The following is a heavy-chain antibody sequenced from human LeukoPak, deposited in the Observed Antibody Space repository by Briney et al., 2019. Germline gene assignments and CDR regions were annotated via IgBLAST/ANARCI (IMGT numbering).Heavy chain of an antibody. Sequence: LVASVKVSCKASGYTFTSYGISWVRQAPGQGLEWMGWISAYNGNTNYAQKLQGRVTMTTDTSTSTAYIELRSLRSDDTAVYYCARDISGGQLVPYYYYYYMDVWGKGTTVTISS. CDR3: ARDISGGQLVPYYYYYYMDV. CDR1: GYTFTSYG. J-gene: IGHJ6*03. CDR2: ISAYNGNT. V-gene: IGHV1-18*01. D-gene: IGHD6-13*01.